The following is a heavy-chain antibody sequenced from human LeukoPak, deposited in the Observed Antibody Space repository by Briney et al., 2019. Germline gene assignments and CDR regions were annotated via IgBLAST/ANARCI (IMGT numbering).Heavy chain of an antibody. D-gene: IGHD3-22*01. V-gene: IGHV3-30*02. Sequence: GGSLRLSCAVSGFTFSDYYMSWVRQAPGKGLEWVAFIRYDGINKYYADSVKGRFTISRDNSKNTLYLQMNRPRAEDTAVYYCAKDHEYYYDSSGYYQTDDYWGQGTLVTVSS. J-gene: IGHJ4*02. CDR1: GFTFSDYY. CDR2: IRYDGINK. CDR3: AKDHEYYYDSSGYYQTDDY.